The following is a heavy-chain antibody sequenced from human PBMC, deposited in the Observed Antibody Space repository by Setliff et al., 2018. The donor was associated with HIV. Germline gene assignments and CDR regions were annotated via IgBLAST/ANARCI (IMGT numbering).Heavy chain of an antibody. CDR1: GASISSYY. D-gene: IGHD6-19*01. CDR3: ARDTSRSDESALDI. CDR2: ISPTGNT. Sequence: SETLSLTCSVSGASISSYYWSWIRQPPGKGLEWIGYISPTGNTNYNPSLKSRVTISVDTSRDQFSLQLTSVTAADTAVYYCARDTSRSDESALDIWGQGTMVTVSS. J-gene: IGHJ3*02. V-gene: IGHV4-59*12.